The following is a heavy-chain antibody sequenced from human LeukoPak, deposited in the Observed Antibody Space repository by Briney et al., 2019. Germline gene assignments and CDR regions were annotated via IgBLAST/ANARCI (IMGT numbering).Heavy chain of an antibody. V-gene: IGHV4-39*07. CDR2: IYYSGST. CDR1: GGSISRSADY. Sequence: SETLSLTCTVSGGSISRSADYWGWIRQPPGKGLEWIGTIYYSGSTYYNPSLKSRVTIPVDTSKNQFSLKLTSVTAADTAVYYCARDVVAAAGESDDWGQGTPVTVSS. J-gene: IGHJ4*02. D-gene: IGHD6-13*01. CDR3: ARDVVAAAGESDD.